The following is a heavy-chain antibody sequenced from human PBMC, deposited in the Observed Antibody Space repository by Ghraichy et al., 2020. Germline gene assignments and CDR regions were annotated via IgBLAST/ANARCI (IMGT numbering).Heavy chain of an antibody. CDR1: GFTFSSYA. D-gene: IGHD3-10*01. Sequence: GGSLRLSCAASGFTFSSYAMSWVRQAPGKGLEWVSAISGSGGSTYYADSVKGRFTISRDNSKNTLYLQMNSLRAEDTAVYYCANGPQWGTMVRGVMGPPKYYFDYWGQGTLVTVSS. V-gene: IGHV3-23*01. CDR3: ANGPQWGTMVRGVMGPPKYYFDY. CDR2: ISGSGGST. J-gene: IGHJ4*02.